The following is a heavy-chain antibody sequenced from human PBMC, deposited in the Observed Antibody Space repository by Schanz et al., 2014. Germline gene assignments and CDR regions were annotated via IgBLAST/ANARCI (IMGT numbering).Heavy chain of an antibody. J-gene: IGHJ4*02. CDR2: INPNSGGT. CDR3: ARDRQNIASPATGFDS. CDR1: GYTFTGYY. Sequence: QVQLLQSGAEVKKPGASVKVSCKASGYTFTGYYMHWVRQAPGQGLEWMGWINPNSGGTNYAEKFQGRVTMTRDTSINTAYMEMSSLRSDDTALYYCARDRQNIASPATGFDSWGQGTLVTVSS. V-gene: IGHV1-2*02. D-gene: IGHD6-13*01.